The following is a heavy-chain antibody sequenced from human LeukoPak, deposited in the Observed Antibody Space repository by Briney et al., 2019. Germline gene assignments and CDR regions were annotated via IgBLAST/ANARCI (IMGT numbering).Heavy chain of an antibody. CDR3: FTRRYDRIYDY. Sequence: ASVKVSCKASGYTFTGYYMHWVRQAPGQGLEWMGRINPNSGGTNYAQKFQGRVTMTRDTSISTAYMELSRLRSDDTAVSYCFTRRYDRIYDYWGQGALVTVSS. CDR1: GYTFTGYY. J-gene: IGHJ4*02. D-gene: IGHD2/OR15-2a*01. V-gene: IGHV1-2*06. CDR2: INPNSGGT.